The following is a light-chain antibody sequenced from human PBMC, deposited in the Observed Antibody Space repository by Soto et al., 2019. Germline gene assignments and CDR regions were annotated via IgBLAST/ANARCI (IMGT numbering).Light chain of an antibody. CDR2: GAS. CDR1: QSVSTN. V-gene: IGKV3-15*01. J-gene: IGKJ1*01. Sequence: EIVMTQSPVTLSVSPGERATLSFRASQSVSTNLAWYQQKPGQAPRVLIYGASTRATNIPARFSGSGSGTDFTLTISSLQSEDFALYYCQHYNNWPTFGQGTKVDIK. CDR3: QHYNNWPT.